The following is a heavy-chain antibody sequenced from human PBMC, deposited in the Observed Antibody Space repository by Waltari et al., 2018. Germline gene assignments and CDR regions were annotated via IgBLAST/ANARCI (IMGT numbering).Heavy chain of an antibody. CDR1: GYSISRGSY. Sequence: QVQLQESGPGLVKPSETLSLTCAVSGYSISRGSYWGCIRQPPGKGREWSGSIYHSGSTDYNPSLKSRVTISVDTSKNQFSLKLSSVTAADTAVYYCARGVGGGKVPKEGYWGQGTLVTVSS. J-gene: IGHJ4*02. D-gene: IGHD2-15*01. CDR2: IYHSGST. V-gene: IGHV4-38-2*01. CDR3: ARGVGGGKVPKEGY.